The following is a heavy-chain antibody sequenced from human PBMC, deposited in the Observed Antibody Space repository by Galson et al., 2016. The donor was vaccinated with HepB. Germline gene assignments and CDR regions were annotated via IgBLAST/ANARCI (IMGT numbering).Heavy chain of an antibody. V-gene: IGHV4-39*02. D-gene: IGHD6-25*01. J-gene: IGHJ6*02. Sequence: SETLSLTCTVSGGSIYSGNYFWGWLRQPPGKGLEWIGHISYSGTTYYNPSLKSRVTISVDTSKNDFSLTLTSVTAADAAVYYCARPRPLYGMDVWGQGTTVTVSS. CDR3: ARPRPLYGMDV. CDR2: ISYSGTT. CDR1: GGSIYSGNYF.